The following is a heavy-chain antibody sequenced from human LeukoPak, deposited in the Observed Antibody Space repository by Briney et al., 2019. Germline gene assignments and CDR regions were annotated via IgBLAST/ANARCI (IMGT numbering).Heavy chain of an antibody. Sequence: GGSLRLSCAASGFTFSSNYMSWVRQAPGKGLEWVSAISGSGGSTYYADSVKGRFTISRDNSKNTLYLQMKSLRAEDTAVYYCAKVGYYYDSRGGPNYYYYMDIWGKGTTVTVSS. CDR2: ISGSGGST. CDR1: GFTFSSNY. V-gene: IGHV3-23*01. J-gene: IGHJ6*03. CDR3: AKVGYYYDSRGGPNYYYYMDI. D-gene: IGHD3-22*01.